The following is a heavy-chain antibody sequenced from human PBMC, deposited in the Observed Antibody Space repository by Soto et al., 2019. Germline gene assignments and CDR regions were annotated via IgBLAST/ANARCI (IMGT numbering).Heavy chain of an antibody. CDR2: IWYDGSNK. CDR3: ARWGIAAGDY. J-gene: IGHJ4*02. CDR1: GFTFSSYG. D-gene: IGHD6-13*01. Sequence: QVQLVESGGGVVQPGRSLRLSCAASGFTFSSYGMHWVRQAPGKGLEWVAVIWYDGSNKYYADSVKGRFTISRDNSKNTRYLQMNSLRAEDTAVYACARWGIAAGDYWGQGLLVTVSS. V-gene: IGHV3-33*01.